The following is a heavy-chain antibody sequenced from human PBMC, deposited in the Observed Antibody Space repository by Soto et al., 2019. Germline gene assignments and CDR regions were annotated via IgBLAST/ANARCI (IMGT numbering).Heavy chain of an antibody. D-gene: IGHD3-16*01. CDR3: ARVRGSYYYGMDV. V-gene: IGHV4-4*02. Sequence: QVQLQESGPGLVKPSGTLSLTCAASGGSISSSNWWSWVRQPPGKGLEWIGEIYHSGSTNYNPSLNSPVTISVDQSTNQFSLELSSVTAADTAVDYCARVRGSYYYGMDVWGQGTTVTVSS. J-gene: IGHJ6*02. CDR1: GGSISSSNW. CDR2: IYHSGST.